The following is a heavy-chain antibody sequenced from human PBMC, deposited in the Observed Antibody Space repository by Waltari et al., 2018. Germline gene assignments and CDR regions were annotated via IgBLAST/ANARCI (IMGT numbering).Heavy chain of an antibody. D-gene: IGHD3-3*01. CDR3: ARVLTIFGVVMAFDI. Sequence: QVQLQESGPGLVKPSEDLSLTCTVSRGHISSYSWSWSRPPAGKGLEWIGRIYTSGSTNYNPSLKSRVTMSVDTSKNQFSLKLSSVTAADTAVYYCARVLTIFGVVMAFDIWGQGTMVTVSS. J-gene: IGHJ3*02. CDR1: RGHISSYS. CDR2: IYTSGST. V-gene: IGHV4-4*07.